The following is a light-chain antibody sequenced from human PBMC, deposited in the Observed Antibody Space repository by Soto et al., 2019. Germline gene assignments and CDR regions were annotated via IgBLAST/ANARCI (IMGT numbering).Light chain of an antibody. V-gene: IGKV3-20*01. Sequence: EIVLTQSPGTLSLSPGERATLSCRASQTVSSSYFAWYQQKPGQAPRLLIYGASLRATGIPDRFSGSGSGTGFTLTISRLEPEDFAVYYCQQYGSSPRTFGQGTKVEIK. J-gene: IGKJ1*01. CDR1: QTVSSSY. CDR3: QQYGSSPRT. CDR2: GAS.